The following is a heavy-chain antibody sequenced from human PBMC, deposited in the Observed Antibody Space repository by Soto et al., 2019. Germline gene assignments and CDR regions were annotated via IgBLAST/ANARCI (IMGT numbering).Heavy chain of an antibody. Sequence: QVQLVQSGAEVKKPGSSVKVSCKASGGTFSRYSITWVRQAPGHGLEWIGRNMPTFGIPTYAQKFQGRVTFIADESTSTAYMEVRSLRSDDTAVYYCAREDRDRETGLVPAAIDGMDVWGQGTTVTVS. D-gene: IGHD2-2*01. V-gene: IGHV1-69*08. CDR3: AREDRDRETGLVPAAIDGMDV. CDR2: NMPTFGIP. J-gene: IGHJ6*02. CDR1: GGTFSRYS.